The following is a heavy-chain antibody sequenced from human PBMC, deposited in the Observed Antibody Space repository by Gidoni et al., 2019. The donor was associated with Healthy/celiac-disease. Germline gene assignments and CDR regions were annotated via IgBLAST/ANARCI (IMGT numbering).Heavy chain of an antibody. Sequence: QITLKDSGPTLVKPTQTLTLTCTFSGFPLSTSGVGVGWFRQPPGKAREWLALIYRDDDKRYSPSLTSRLTVTKDTSKNQVVLTMTNMDPVDTATYYCAHTLQEGLNRGGWFDPWGQGTLVTVSS. D-gene: IGHD3-16*01. V-gene: IGHV2-5*02. CDR2: IYRDDDK. J-gene: IGHJ5*02. CDR1: GFPLSTSGVG. CDR3: AHTLQEGLNRGGWFDP.